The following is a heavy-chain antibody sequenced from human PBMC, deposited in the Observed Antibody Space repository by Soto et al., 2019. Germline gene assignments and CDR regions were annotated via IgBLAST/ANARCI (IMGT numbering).Heavy chain of an antibody. D-gene: IGHD3-22*01. V-gene: IGHV3-21*04. Sequence: GGSLRLSCAASGFTFSSYIMNWVRQAPGKGLEWVSCISCNSGNIGHADSVKGRFTISRDNAKNSLYLQINSLREEDTALYYCVKGSAYACYNALDIWGQGTAVTVSS. CDR3: VKGSAYACYNALDI. J-gene: IGHJ3*02. CDR2: ISCNSGNI. CDR1: GFTFSSYI.